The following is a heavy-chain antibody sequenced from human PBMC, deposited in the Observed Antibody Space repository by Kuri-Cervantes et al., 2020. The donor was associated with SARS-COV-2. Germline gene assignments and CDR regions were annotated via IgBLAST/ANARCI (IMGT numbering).Heavy chain of an antibody. V-gene: IGHV7-4-1*02. CDR2: INTNTGNP. CDR3: ARGLKSYYDSSGTKSLQH. Sequence: ASVKVSCKASGYTFTSYAMNWVRQAPGQGLEWMGWINTNTGNPTYAQGFTGRFVSSLDTSVSTAYLQISSLKAEDTAVYYCARGLKSYYDSSGTKSLQHWGQGTLVTVSS. J-gene: IGHJ1*01. D-gene: IGHD3-22*01. CDR1: GYTFTSYA.